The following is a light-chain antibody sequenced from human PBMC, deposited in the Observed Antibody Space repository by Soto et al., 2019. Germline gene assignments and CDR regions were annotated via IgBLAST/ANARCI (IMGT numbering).Light chain of an antibody. CDR1: SSDVGSYNL. CDR2: EVS. J-gene: IGLJ2*01. Sequence: SVLTQPASVSGSPGQSITISCTGTSSDVGSYNLVSWYQQYPGKAPKVMIYEVSKWPSGVSNRFSGSKSSNTASLTISGLQAEDEADYYCCSYAGSSTLVVFGGGTKLTVL. CDR3: CSYAGSSTLVV. V-gene: IGLV2-23*02.